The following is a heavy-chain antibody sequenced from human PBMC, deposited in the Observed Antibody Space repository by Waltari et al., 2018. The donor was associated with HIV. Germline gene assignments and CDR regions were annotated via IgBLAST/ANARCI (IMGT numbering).Heavy chain of an antibody. CDR1: GFTLDDYA. CDR2: ISWNSGSI. Sequence: EVQLVESGGGLVQPGRSLRLSCAASGFTLDDYAMHRVRQAPGKGLEWVSGISWNSGSIGYADSVKGRFTISRDNAKNSLYLQMNSLRAEDTALYYCAKGDLEYSSSSDYYYGMDVWGQGTTVTVSS. J-gene: IGHJ6*02. D-gene: IGHD6-6*01. CDR3: AKGDLEYSSSSDYYYGMDV. V-gene: IGHV3-9*01.